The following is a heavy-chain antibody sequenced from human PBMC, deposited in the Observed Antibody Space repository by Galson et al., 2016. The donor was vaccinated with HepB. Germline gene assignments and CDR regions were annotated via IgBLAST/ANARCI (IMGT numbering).Heavy chain of an antibody. D-gene: IGHD2-21*02. J-gene: IGHJ4*02. CDR1: GFTFSRYG. V-gene: IGHV3-30*19. Sequence: SLRLSCAASGFTFSRYGMHWVRQAPGKGLEWVAVISYDGGDKHYADSAKGRFTVSRDNSKNTLFLQMNSLRVEDTAVYYCAKLDCGRDCPRDDWGQGTLVTVSS. CDR2: ISYDGGDK. CDR3: AKLDCGRDCPRDD.